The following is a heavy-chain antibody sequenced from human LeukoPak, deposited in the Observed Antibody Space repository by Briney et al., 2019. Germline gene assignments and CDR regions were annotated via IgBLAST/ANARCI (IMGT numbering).Heavy chain of an antibody. D-gene: IGHD2-2*01. V-gene: IGHV3-20*04. CDR1: GFIFDDYR. CDR3: ARRRLGIVPAALVGY. Sequence: GGSLRLSCAACGFIFDDYRMTWLRQPPGKGLEWVSGINWNGGSIGYADSVKGRFIISRDNAKNSLYLQLNSLRAEDTALYYCARRRLGIVPAALVGYWGQGALVTVSS. CDR2: INWNGGSI. J-gene: IGHJ4*02.